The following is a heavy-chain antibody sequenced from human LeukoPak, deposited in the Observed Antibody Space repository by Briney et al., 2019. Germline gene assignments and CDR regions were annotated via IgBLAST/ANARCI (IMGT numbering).Heavy chain of an antibody. V-gene: IGHV4-39*01. CDR2: IYYSGST. CDR3: ARSLGDSSSSG. J-gene: IGHJ4*02. D-gene: IGHD6-6*01. Sequence: PSETLSLTCTVSGGSICISSYYWGWIRQPPGKGLEWIGSIYYSGSTYYNPSLKSRVTISVDTSKNQFSLKLSSVTAADTAVYYCARSLGDSSSSGWGQGTLVTVSS. CDR1: GGSICISSYY.